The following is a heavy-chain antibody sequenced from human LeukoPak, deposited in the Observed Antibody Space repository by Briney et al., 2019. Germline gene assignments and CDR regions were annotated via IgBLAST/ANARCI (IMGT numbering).Heavy chain of an antibody. CDR1: GFTFSSYW. D-gene: IGHD2-2*01. CDR3: ARHCSSTSCGSGNDY. CDR2: INSDGSST. Sequence: SGGSLRFSCAASGFTFSSYWMHWVRQAPGKGLVWVSRINSDGSSTSYADSVKGRFTISRDNAKNTLYLQMNSLRAEDTAVYYCARHCSSTSCGSGNDYWGQGTLVTVSS. V-gene: IGHV3-74*01. J-gene: IGHJ4*02.